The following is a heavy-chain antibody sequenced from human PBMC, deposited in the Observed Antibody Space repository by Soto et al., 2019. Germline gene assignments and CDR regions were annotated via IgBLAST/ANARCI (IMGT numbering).Heavy chain of an antibody. V-gene: IGHV3-43*01. CDR1: GFTFDDYT. J-gene: IGHJ6*02. D-gene: IGHD3-22*01. CDR3: TTTAHRYYYDSSGYHLYYYYYYGMDV. Sequence: GGSLRLSCAASGFTFDDYTMHWVRQAPGKGLEWVSLISWDGGTTDYAAPVKGRFTISRDDSKNTLYLQMNSLKTEDTAVYYCTTTAHRYYYDSSGYHLYYYYYYGMDVWGQGTTVTVSS. CDR2: ISWDGGTT.